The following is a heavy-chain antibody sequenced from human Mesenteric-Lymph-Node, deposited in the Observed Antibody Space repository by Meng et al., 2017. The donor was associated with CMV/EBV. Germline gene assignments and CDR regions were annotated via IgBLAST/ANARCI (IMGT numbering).Heavy chain of an antibody. CDR1: GGSISSSNW. V-gene: IGHV4-4*02. J-gene: IGHJ5*02. CDR2: IYHSGST. CDR3: ARGDSSGWRNWFDP. Sequence: SGGSISSSNWWSGVRQPPGKGLEWIGEIYHSGSTNYNPSLKSRVTISVDKSKNQFSLKLSSVTAADTAVYYCARGDSSGWRNWFDPWGQGTLVTVSS. D-gene: IGHD6-19*01.